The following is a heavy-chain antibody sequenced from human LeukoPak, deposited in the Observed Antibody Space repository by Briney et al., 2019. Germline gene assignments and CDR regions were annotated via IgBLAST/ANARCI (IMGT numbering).Heavy chain of an antibody. CDR2: YHNGNS. V-gene: IGHV4-39*01. CDR3: ARLWDSTGLYFYYYMDV. CDR1: GVSIRSDTYY. D-gene: IGHD6-25*01. J-gene: IGHJ6*03. Sequence: PSETLSLTCIVSGVSIRSDTYYWGWIRQPPGKGLEWIGNYHNGNSYYNPSLKSRVTISEDTSGNQFSLRVTSMTAADTAVYYCARLWDSTGLYFYYYMDVWGEGTTVTVSS.